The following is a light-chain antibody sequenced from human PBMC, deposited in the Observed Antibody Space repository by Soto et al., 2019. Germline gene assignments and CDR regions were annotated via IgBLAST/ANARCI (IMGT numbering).Light chain of an antibody. Sequence: EIVMTQSPGNVCLSPGERTNSSCRASQSVRSNLAWYQQRPGQAPRLLIYGTSTRATGIPARFSGSGSGTEFSLSIRSLQSEDLAVYYCQKYNNWPAITVGKGTRLEIK. J-gene: IGKJ5*01. CDR3: QKYNNWPAIT. CDR1: QSVRSN. CDR2: GTS. V-gene: IGKV3D-15*01.